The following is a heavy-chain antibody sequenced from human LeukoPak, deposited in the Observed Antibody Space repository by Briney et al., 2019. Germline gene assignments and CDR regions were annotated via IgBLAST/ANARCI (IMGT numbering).Heavy chain of an antibody. V-gene: IGHV1-46*01. Sequence: ASVKVSCKASGYTFTSYYMHWVRQAPGQGLEWMGLINPTGGSTGYAQRFQGRVTMTTDTSTSTAYMELRSLRSDDTAVYYCARDYDSSGYYYVGGYYFDYWGQGTLVTVSS. CDR3: ARDYDSSGYYYVGGYYFDY. CDR1: GYTFTSYY. J-gene: IGHJ4*02. CDR2: INPTGGST. D-gene: IGHD3-22*01.